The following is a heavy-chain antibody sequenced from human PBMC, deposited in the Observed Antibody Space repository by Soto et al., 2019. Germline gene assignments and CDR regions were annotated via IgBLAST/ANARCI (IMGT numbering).Heavy chain of an antibody. CDR1: GGSISSGDYY. CDR3: AKDVRDIVVVPRRGYFDY. CDR2: IYYSGST. Sequence: SETLSLTCTVSGGSISSGDYYWSWIRQPPGKGLEWIGYIYYSGSTYYNPSLKSRVTISVDTSKNQFSLKLSSVTAADTAVYYCAKDVRDIVVVPRRGYFDYWGQGTLVTVSS. V-gene: IGHV4-30-4*01. J-gene: IGHJ4*02. D-gene: IGHD2-2*01.